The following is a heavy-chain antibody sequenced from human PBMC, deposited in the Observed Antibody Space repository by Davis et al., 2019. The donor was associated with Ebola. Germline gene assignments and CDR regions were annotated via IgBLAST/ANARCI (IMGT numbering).Heavy chain of an antibody. CDR2: IYYSGST. Sequence: SETLSLTCTVSGGPISSYYWSWIRQPPGKGLEWIGYIYYSGSTNYNPSLKSRVTISVDTSKNQFSLKLSSVTAADTAVYYCARVSYGHFDYWGQGTLVTVSS. CDR3: ARVSYGHFDY. V-gene: IGHV4-59*01. J-gene: IGHJ4*02. CDR1: GGPISSYY. D-gene: IGHD4-17*01.